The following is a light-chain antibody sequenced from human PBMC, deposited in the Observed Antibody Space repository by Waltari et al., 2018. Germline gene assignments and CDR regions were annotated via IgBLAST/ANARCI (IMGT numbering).Light chain of an antibody. CDR3: QQYYTYPYT. J-gene: IGKJ2*01. CDR2: KAS. Sequence: DIQMTQSPSTLSASLGDRVTLTCRASRSIRTWLAWYQQKLGKDPKLLIYKASTLEGGVPSRFSGSGSETEFTLTITSLQPDDFATYYCQQYYTYPYTFGQGTKLEIK. CDR1: RSIRTW. V-gene: IGKV1-5*03.